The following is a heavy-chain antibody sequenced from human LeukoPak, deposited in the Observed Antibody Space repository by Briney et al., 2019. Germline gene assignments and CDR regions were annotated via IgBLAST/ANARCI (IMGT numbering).Heavy chain of an antibody. J-gene: IGHJ4*02. CDR2: MRSKANSYAT. D-gene: IGHD1-26*01. CDR1: GFTFSGSA. V-gene: IGHV3-73*01. CDR3: TRPPGGELTFDY. Sequence: GGSLRLSCAASGFTFSGSAMHWVRQASGKGLEWVGRMRSKANSYATTYAASVKGRLPISRDDSKSTGCLEMNSLKTEDTAVYYCTRPPGGELTFDYWGQGTLVTVSS.